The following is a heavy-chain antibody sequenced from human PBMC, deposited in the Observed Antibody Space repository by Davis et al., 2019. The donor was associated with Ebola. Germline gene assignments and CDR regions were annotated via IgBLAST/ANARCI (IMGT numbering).Heavy chain of an antibody. CDR1: GGTFSSYA. D-gene: IGHD3-22*01. CDR3: ARDTFPYYDRRGHYFDY. V-gene: IGHV1-69*13. J-gene: IGHJ4*02. Sequence: SVKVSCKASGGTFSSYAISWVRQAPGQGLEWMGGIIPIFGTANYAQKFQGRVTITADESTSTAYMELSSLRSEDTAVYYCARDTFPYYDRRGHYFDYWGQGTLVTVSS. CDR2: IIPIFGTA.